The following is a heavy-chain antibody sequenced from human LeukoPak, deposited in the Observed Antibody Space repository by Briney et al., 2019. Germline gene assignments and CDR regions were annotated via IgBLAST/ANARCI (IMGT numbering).Heavy chain of an antibody. J-gene: IGHJ4*02. CDR2: ISGSGGNT. D-gene: IGHD3-22*01. V-gene: IGHV3-23*01. CDR3: AKGSYYDSSGSFYFDY. Sequence: GGSLRLSCAASGFTFSSFAMTWVRQAPGKGLGWVSTISGSGGNTYYADSVKGRFTISRDNSKNTLYLQMDSLRAEDTAVHYCAKGSYYDSSGSFYFDYWGQGTLVTVSS. CDR1: GFTFSSFA.